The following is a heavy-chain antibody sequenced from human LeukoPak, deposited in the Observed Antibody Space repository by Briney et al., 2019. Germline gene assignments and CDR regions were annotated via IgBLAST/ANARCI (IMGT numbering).Heavy chain of an antibody. V-gene: IGHV3-48*01. CDR2: IRSRDGIV. CDR3: VRDYVYAFDI. CDR1: GLTFNAYS. J-gene: IGHJ3*02. Sequence: GGSLRLSCVASGLTFNAYSMNWARQAPGKGLEWISYIRSRDGIVSYADSVKGRFTISTDTAKSSLFLQMNGLSADDTAVYYCVRDYVYAFDIWGQGTMVTVSS. D-gene: IGHD3-16*01.